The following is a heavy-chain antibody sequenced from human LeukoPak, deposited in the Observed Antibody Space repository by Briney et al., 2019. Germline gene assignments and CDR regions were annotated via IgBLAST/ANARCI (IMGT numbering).Heavy chain of an antibody. CDR3: ARDPPDSSRWFDP. CDR2: IYTSGST. CDR1: GGSISSYY. Sequence: SETLSLTCTVSGGSISSYYGSWIRQPAGKGLEWIGRIYTSGSTNYNPSLKSRVTMSIDTSKNQFSLKLSSVTAADTAVYYCARDPPDSSRWFDPWGQGTLVTVSS. V-gene: IGHV4-4*07. J-gene: IGHJ5*02. D-gene: IGHD6-19*01.